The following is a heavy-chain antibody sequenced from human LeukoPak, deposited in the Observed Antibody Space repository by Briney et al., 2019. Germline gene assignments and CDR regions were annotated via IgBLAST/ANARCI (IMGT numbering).Heavy chain of an antibody. CDR1: GGSISSSSYY. J-gene: IGHJ4*02. CDR2: IYYSGST. CDR3: ARGTWIQLY. V-gene: IGHV4-39*07. Sequence: SETLSLTCTVSGGSISSSSYYWGWIRQPPGKGLEWIGSIYYSGSTYYNPSLKSRVTISVDTSKNQFSLKLSSVTAADTAVYYCARGTWIQLYWGQGTLVTVSS. D-gene: IGHD5-18*01.